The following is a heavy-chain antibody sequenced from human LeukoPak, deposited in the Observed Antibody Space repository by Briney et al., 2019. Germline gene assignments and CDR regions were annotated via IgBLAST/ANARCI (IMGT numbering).Heavy chain of an antibody. J-gene: IGHJ5*02. CDR2: ISGSGGST. V-gene: IGHV3-23*01. Sequence: GGSLRLSCAASGFTFSSYAMSWVRRAPGKGLEWVSAISGSGGSTYYADSVKGRFTISRDNSKNTLYLQMNSLRAEDTAVYYCAKGSSGSWYHNWFDPWGQGTLVTVSS. CDR1: GFTFSSYA. CDR3: AKGSSGSWYHNWFDP. D-gene: IGHD6-13*01.